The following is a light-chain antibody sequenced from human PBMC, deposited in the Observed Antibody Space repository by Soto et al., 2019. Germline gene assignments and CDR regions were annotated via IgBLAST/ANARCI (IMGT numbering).Light chain of an antibody. CDR1: EXIXXX. J-gene: IGKJ4*01. V-gene: IGKV1D-13*01. Sequence: AFQLTQAPSALSASVGYRGTIACXSCEXIXXXLAWYQQKPGKAAKLLIYDASSLESGVPSRFSGSGSGTDFTLTISSLQPEDFATYYSQQFNNYPPLTFGGGTKVDIK. CDR2: DAS. CDR3: QQFNNYPPLT.